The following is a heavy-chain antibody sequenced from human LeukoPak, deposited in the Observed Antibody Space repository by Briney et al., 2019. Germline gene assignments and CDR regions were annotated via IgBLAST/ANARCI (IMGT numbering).Heavy chain of an antibody. CDR1: GFFFDNYA. Sequence: GGSLRLSCAAPGFFFDNYAIHWVRQAPGKDLEWVSLISGDGGSTFYADSVRGRFTISRDNTRKSLSLQMSSLRSEDTALYYCARESETSGWYDYWGQGTLVTVSS. V-gene: IGHV3-43*02. D-gene: IGHD6-19*01. CDR2: ISGDGGST. J-gene: IGHJ4*02. CDR3: ARESETSGWYDY.